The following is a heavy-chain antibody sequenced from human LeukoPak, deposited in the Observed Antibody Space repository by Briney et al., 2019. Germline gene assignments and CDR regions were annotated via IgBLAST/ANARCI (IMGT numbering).Heavy chain of an antibody. CDR2: IREDGSQK. D-gene: IGHD4-17*01. Sequence: GGSLRLSCVASGFTFSSSWMTWVRQAPGKGLEWVASIREDGSQKTAVDSVRGRFTISRDNAKNSVYLQMDSLRAEDTAVYYCARVSPNTVTTLQYFDYWGQGTLVTVSS. CDR1: GFTFSSSW. J-gene: IGHJ4*02. V-gene: IGHV3-7*01. CDR3: ARVSPNTVTTLQYFDY.